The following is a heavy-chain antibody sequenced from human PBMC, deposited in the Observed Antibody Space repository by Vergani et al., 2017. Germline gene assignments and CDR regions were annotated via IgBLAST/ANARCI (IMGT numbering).Heavy chain of an antibody. Sequence: QLHLQESGPGLVKPSETLSLTCTVPGGAITSSSYYWGWIRQPPGKGLEWIGNIYHSGGAYYNPSLKGRVTISVDTSKNQFSLKLSSVTAADTAVYYCAMAVGSVHYYYMDVWGK. CDR2: IYHSGGA. V-gene: IGHV4-39*01. CDR1: GGAITSSSYY. CDR3: AMAVGSVHYYYMDV. J-gene: IGHJ6*03. D-gene: IGHD1-26*01.